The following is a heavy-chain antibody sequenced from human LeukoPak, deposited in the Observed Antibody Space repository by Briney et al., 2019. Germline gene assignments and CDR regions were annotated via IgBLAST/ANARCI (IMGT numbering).Heavy chain of an antibody. J-gene: IGHJ3*02. Sequence: GGSLRLSCAASGFTFSDWYMNWVRQAPGGGREWVSCIGTSSTNTHYAGSVKGRFTISRDNTKNSVYLKLKNVSAGDTAVYFCARPCGAYCSFLDIWGQGTMVTVSS. V-gene: IGHV3-11*01. CDR1: GFTFSDWY. D-gene: IGHD2-21*01. CDR2: IGTSSTNT. CDR3: ARPCGAYCSFLDI.